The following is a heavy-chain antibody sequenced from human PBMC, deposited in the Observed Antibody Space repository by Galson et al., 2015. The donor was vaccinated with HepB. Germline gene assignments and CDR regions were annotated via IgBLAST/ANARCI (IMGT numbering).Heavy chain of an antibody. V-gene: IGHV6-1*01. D-gene: IGHD5-12*01. CDR3: SYSGYGKGGYYFDY. Sequence: CAISGDSVSSHSAAWNWIRQSPSRGLEWLGRTYYRSKWYNDYAVSVKSRITINPDTSKNQFSLQLNSVTPEDTAVYYCSYSGYGKGGYYFDYWGQGTLVTVSS. CDR2: TYYRSKWYN. J-gene: IGHJ4*02. CDR1: GDSVSSHSAA.